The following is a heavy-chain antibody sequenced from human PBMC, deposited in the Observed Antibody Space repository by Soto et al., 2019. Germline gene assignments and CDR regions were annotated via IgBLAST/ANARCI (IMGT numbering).Heavy chain of an antibody. CDR2: INHSGST. D-gene: IGHD2-21*01. V-gene: IGHV4-34*01. CDR1: GGSFSGYY. CDR3: ARDPVGVDSTFFFDS. J-gene: IGHJ4*02. Sequence: KPSETLSLTCAVYGGSFSGYYWSWIRQPPGKGLEWIGEINHSGSTNYNPSLKSRVTISVDTSKNQFSLKLSSVTAADTAVYYCARDPVGVDSTFFFDSWGQGTLVTVSS.